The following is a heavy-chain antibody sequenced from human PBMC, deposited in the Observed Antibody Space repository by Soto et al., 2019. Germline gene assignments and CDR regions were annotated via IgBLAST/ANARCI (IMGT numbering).Heavy chain of an antibody. V-gene: IGHV2-26*01. Sequence: QVTLKESGPVLVKPTETLTLTCTVSGFSLSNARMGVSWIRQPPGKALEWLAHIFSNDEKAYSTSLKSRLTIPKDTSKSQVVLTMTNMDPVDTATYYCARIGVHYYGSYYFDYWGQGTLVTVSS. CDR1: GFSLSNARMG. D-gene: IGHD3-10*01. J-gene: IGHJ4*02. CDR3: ARIGVHYYGSYYFDY. CDR2: IFSNDEK.